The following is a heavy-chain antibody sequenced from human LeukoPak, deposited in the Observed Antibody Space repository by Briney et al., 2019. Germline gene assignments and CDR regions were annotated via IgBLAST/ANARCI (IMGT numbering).Heavy chain of an antibody. CDR1: GGSISSSSYY. CDR2: IYYSGST. D-gene: IGHD3-10*01. J-gene: IGHJ4*02. V-gene: IGHV4-61*01. CDR3: ARETAGYYGSGSYVDY. Sequence: SETLSLTCTVSGGSISSSSYYWGWIRQPPGKGLEWIGYIYYSGSTNYNPSLKSRVTISVDTSKNQFSLKLSSVTAADTAVYYCARETAGYYGSGSYVDYWGQGTLVTVSS.